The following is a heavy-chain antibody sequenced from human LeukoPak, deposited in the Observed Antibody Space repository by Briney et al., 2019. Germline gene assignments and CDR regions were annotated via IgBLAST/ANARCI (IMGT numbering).Heavy chain of an antibody. CDR1: GFSFTTYV. V-gene: IGHV3-23*01. CDR2: ISGSGGST. D-gene: IGHD3-10*01. CDR3: ARVPSITMVRGVIPYFDY. Sequence: GGSLRLSCAASGFSFTTYVMHWVRQPPGKGLEWVSAISGSGGSTYYADSVKGRFTISRDNSKNTLYLQMNSLRAEDTAVYYCARVPSITMVRGVIPYFDYWGQGTLVTVSS. J-gene: IGHJ4*02.